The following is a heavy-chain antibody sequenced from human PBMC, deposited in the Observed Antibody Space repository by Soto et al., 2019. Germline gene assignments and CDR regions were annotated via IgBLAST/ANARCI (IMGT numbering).Heavy chain of an antibody. J-gene: IGHJ4*02. CDR1: GGSISSGGSY. Sequence: SETLSLTCTVSGGSISSGGSYWGWIRQPPGKGLEWIGYIYYSGNTYFNPSLKSRVTLSVDTSKNQFSLNLSSLTAADTAVYYCVRYCSTTKCPFDYWGQGTLVTVSS. D-gene: IGHD2-2*01. V-gene: IGHV4-30-4*01. CDR3: VRYCSTTKCPFDY. CDR2: IYYSGNT.